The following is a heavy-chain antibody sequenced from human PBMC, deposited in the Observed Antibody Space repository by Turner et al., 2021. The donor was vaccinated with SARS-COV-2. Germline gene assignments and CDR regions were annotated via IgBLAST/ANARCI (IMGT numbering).Heavy chain of an antibody. V-gene: IGHV1-24*01. CDR2: FDPEDAET. Sequence: QVQLVQSGAEVKKPGASVKVSCKVSGYTLIELSMHWVRQAPGKGLEWMGGFDPEDAETIYAQKFQGRVTMTDDTSTDTAYMELSSLRSEDTAVYYCASSFSVRGVKGDFDYWGQGTLVTVSS. J-gene: IGHJ4*02. CDR3: ASSFSVRGVKGDFDY. CDR1: GYTLIELS. D-gene: IGHD3-10*01.